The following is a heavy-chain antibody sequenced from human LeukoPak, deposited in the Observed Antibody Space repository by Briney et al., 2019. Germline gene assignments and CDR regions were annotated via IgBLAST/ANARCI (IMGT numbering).Heavy chain of an antibody. D-gene: IGHD6-19*01. CDR3: ARQWLVSPLFDY. CDR2: INHSGST. V-gene: IGHV4-34*01. CDR1: GGSFSGYY. Sequence: PSETLSLTCAVYGGSFSGYYWSWIRQLPGKGLEWIGEINHSGSTNYNPSPKSRVTISVDTSKNQFSLKLSSVTAADTAVYYCARQWLVSPLFDYWGQGTLVTVSS. J-gene: IGHJ4*02.